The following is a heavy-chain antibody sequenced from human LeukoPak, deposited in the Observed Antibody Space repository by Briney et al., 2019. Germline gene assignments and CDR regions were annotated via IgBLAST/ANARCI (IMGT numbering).Heavy chain of an antibody. D-gene: IGHD3-9*01. V-gene: IGHV3-21*01. J-gene: IGHJ3*02. Sequence: GGSLRLSCAASGFTFSSYSMNWVRPAPGKGLEWVSSISSSSSYIYYADSVKGRFTISRDNAKNSLYLQMNSLRAEDTAVYYCARDPDLTGYSILDAFDIWGQGTMVTVSS. CDR2: ISSSSSYI. CDR3: ARDPDLTGYSILDAFDI. CDR1: GFTFSSYS.